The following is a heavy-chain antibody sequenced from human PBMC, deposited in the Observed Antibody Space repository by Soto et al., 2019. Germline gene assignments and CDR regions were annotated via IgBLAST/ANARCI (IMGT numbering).Heavy chain of an antibody. D-gene: IGHD2-15*01. V-gene: IGHV4-34*01. CDR1: GGSFSGHY. J-gene: IGHJ6*02. CDR3: ARGEGTWERSGGSSRMDV. CDR2: INHSGST. Sequence: QVQLQQWGAGLLKPSETLSLTCAVYGGSFSGHYWSWIRPPPGKGLEWIGEINHSGSTNYNPSLKSRVSISLDTSKNQFSMKLSSVTAADTAVYYCARGEGTWERSGGSSRMDVWGQGTTVTVSS.